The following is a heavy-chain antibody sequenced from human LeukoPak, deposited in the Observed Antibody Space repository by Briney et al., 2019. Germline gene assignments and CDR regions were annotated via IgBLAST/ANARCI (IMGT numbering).Heavy chain of an antibody. Sequence: SETLSLTCAVSGGSISSGGYSWSWIRQPPGKGLEWIEYIYHSGSTYYNPSLKSRVTISVDRSKNQFSLKLSSVTAADTAVYYCARAQGYSYGYGYDYWGQGTLVTVSS. CDR2: IYHSGST. CDR3: ARAQGYSYGYGYDY. CDR1: GGSISSGGYS. D-gene: IGHD5-18*01. V-gene: IGHV4-30-2*01. J-gene: IGHJ4*02.